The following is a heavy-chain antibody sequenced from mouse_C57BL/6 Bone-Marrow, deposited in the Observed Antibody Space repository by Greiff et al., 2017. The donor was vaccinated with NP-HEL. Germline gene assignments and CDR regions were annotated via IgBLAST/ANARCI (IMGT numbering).Heavy chain of an antibody. CDR2: ISPGGGSP. CDR1: GFTFRDYY. CDR3: ARHGGMSKDCFDY. Sequence: EVMLVESGGGLVQPGGSLQLSCAASGFTFRDYYMSWVRQTPEKRLEWVAYISPGGGSPYYPDTLKGRFTISRDKAENTLYLQMSRLKSEDTAMYYCARHGGMSKDCFDYWGQGTTLTVSS. J-gene: IGHJ2*01. D-gene: IGHD2-5*01. V-gene: IGHV5-12*01.